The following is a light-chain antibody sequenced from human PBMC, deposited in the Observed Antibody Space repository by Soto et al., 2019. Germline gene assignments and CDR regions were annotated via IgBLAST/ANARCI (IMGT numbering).Light chain of an antibody. CDR2: EVS. V-gene: IGLV2-14*01. J-gene: IGLJ1*01. CDR3: SSYTSTSTLYV. Sequence: QSALTQPASVSGSPGQSITISCTGTSRDVGNYNYVSWYQQDPGKAPKLIIYEVSNRPSGVSSRFSGSKSGNTASLTISGLQAEDEADYYCSSYTSTSTLYVFGTGTKVTVL. CDR1: SRDVGNYNY.